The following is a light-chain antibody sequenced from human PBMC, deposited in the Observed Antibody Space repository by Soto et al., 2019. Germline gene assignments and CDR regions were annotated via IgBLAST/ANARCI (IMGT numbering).Light chain of an antibody. J-gene: IGKJ5*01. Sequence: DIVLTQSPLSLPVTPWEPASISCRSSQSLLQSNGNNHVDWYLQRPGQSPQLLLYLASSRASGVPDRFSGSGSGTEFSLEISRVEAEDVGVYYCLQAAQSPLTFGQGTRLEIK. CDR3: LQAAQSPLT. V-gene: IGKV2-28*01. CDR2: LAS. CDR1: QSLLQSNGNNH.